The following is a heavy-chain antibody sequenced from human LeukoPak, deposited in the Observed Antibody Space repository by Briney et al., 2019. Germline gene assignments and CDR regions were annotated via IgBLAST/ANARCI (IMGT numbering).Heavy chain of an antibody. CDR2: ISYDGSYK. Sequence: PGRSLRLSCAASGFTFSGYGMHWVRQAPGKGLEWVAVISYDGSYKYHGDSVKGRFTVSRDNSKNTLFLQMNSLRAEDTAVYYCARQGTSGSYYSYFDYWGQGTLVTVSS. J-gene: IGHJ4*02. D-gene: IGHD1-26*01. CDR3: ARQGTSGSYYSYFDY. V-gene: IGHV3-30*03. CDR1: GFTFSGYG.